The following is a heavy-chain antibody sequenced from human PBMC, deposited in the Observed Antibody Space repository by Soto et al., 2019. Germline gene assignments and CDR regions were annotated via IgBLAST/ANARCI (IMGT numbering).Heavy chain of an antibody. V-gene: IGHV3-49*04. CDR3: TRGRWGCSGGSCYSGVYGMDV. Sequence: GFSFSSDSMSWVRQAPGKGLEWVGFIRSKAYGGTTEYAASVKGRFTISRDDSKSIAYLQMNSLKTEDTAVYYCTRGRWGCSGGSCYSGVYGMDVWGQGTTVTVSS. CDR2: IRSKAYGGTT. CDR1: GFSFSSDS. J-gene: IGHJ6*02. D-gene: IGHD2-15*01.